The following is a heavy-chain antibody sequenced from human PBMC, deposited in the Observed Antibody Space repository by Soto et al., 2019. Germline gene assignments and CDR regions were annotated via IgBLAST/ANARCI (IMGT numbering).Heavy chain of an antibody. CDR1: GYTFTSYY. J-gene: IGHJ6*02. D-gene: IGHD6-13*01. CDR2: INPRGGIT. CDR3: ASSPAYGSSWYGIPPDLSHGMDV. V-gene: IGHV1-46*01. Sequence: ASVKVSCKASGYTFTSYYIHWVRQAPGQGLEWMGIINPRGGITTYAQKFQGRLAMTGDTSTSTVYMELSSLTSEDTAMYHCASSPAYGSSWYGIPPDLSHGMDVWDQGTTVTVSS.